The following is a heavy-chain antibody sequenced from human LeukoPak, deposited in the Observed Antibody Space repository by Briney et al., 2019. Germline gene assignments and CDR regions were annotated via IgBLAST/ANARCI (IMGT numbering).Heavy chain of an antibody. J-gene: IGHJ6*03. CDR1: GGSISSYY. CDR3: ARTPTVTTRGYYYYMDV. Sequence: SETLSLTCTVSGGSISSYYWSWIRQPAGKGLEWIGYIYYSGSTNYNPSLKSRVTISVDTSKNQFSLKLSSVTAADTAVYYCARTPTVTTRGYYYYMDVWGKGTTVTVSS. CDR2: IYYSGST. D-gene: IGHD4-11*01. V-gene: IGHV4-59*01.